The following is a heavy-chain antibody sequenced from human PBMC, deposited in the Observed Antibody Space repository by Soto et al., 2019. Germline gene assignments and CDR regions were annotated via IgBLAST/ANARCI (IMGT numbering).Heavy chain of an antibody. CDR3: ARHGNSGPEDTLDV. CDR2: ISPGDSET. Sequence: GESLKISCKGSGYSFNTYWIGWVRQMPGKGLEWMGIISPGDSETRYNPSFQGQVTISADKSLTTAYLQWSSLKASDTAMYYCARHGNSGPEDTLDVWGQGTTVTAP. J-gene: IGHJ6*02. D-gene: IGHD6-19*01. CDR1: GYSFNTYW. V-gene: IGHV5-51*01.